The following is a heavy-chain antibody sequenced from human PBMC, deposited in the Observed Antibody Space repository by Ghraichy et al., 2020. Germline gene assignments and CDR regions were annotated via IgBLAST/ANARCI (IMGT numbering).Heavy chain of an antibody. CDR1: GFTFSSYG. V-gene: IGHV3-33*01. D-gene: IGHD2-15*01. CDR2: IWYDGSNK. Sequence: GGSLRLSCAASGFTFSSYGMHWVRQAPGKGLEWVAVIWYDGSNKYYADSVKGRFTISRDNSKNTLYLQMNSLRAEDTAVYYCARDLGYCSGGSCYFTSFDYWGQGTLVTVSS. CDR3: ARDLGYCSGGSCYFTSFDY. J-gene: IGHJ4*02.